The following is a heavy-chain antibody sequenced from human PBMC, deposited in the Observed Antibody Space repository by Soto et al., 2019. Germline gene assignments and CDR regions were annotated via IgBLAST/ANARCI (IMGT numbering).Heavy chain of an antibody. D-gene: IGHD6-13*01. CDR2: INHSGST. V-gene: IGHV4-34*01. J-gene: IGHJ6*02. CDR1: GGSFSGYY. Sequence: QVQLQQWGAGLLKPSETLSLTCAVYGGSFSGYYWSWIRQPPGKGLEWIGEINHSGSTNYNPSLKSRVTISVDTSKNQFSLKLSSVTAADTAVYYCARGVGIALRLWGMDVWGQGTTVTVSS. CDR3: ARGVGIALRLWGMDV.